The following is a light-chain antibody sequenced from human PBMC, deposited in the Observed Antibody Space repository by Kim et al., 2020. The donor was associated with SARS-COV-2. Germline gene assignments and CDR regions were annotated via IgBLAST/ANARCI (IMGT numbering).Light chain of an antibody. J-gene: IGKJ4*01. Sequence: DIQMTQSPSTLSASVGDRVTLTCRASQSIRRSLAWYRQKPGEAPQLLIQDASRLQSGVPSRFSGSGSKTEFTLTISSLQPDDFATYYCQQYETYSLTFGGGTKVDIK. CDR3: QQYETYSLT. CDR1: QSIRRS. V-gene: IGKV1-5*01. CDR2: DAS.